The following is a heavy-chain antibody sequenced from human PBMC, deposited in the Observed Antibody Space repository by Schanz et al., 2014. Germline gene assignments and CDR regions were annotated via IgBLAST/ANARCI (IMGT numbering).Heavy chain of an antibody. D-gene: IGHD2-15*01. CDR1: GGTFSSFG. J-gene: IGHJ5*02. CDR3: ARGRGCTGGSCYSWFDL. CDR2: IIPSVGLA. V-gene: IGHV1-69*04. Sequence: VQLEQSGAEVKKPGSSVKVSCKASGGTFSSFGINWVRQAPGQGLEWMGRIIPSVGLAKYEQKFQDKVTITADTSTTTAYMELSGLRSEDTAVYYCARGRGCTGGSCYSWFDLWGQGTLVTVAS.